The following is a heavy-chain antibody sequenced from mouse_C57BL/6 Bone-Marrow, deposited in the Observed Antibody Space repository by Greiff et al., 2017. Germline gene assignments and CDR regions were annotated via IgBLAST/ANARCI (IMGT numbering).Heavy chain of an antibody. D-gene: IGHD2-4*01. V-gene: IGHV1-54*01. CDR3: ARSRLRREFAY. J-gene: IGHJ3*01. CDR1: GYAFTNYL. Sequence: VQLQQSGAELVRPGTSVKVSCKASGYAFTNYLIEWVKQRPGQGLEWIGVINPGSGGTNYNEKFKGKATLTADKSSSTAYMELRSLTSEDSAVYFCARSRLRREFAYWGQGTLVTVSA. CDR2: INPGSGGT.